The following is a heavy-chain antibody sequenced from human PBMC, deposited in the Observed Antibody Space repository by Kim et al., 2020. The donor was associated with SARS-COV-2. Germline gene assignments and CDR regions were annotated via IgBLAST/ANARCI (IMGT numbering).Heavy chain of an antibody. CDR2: IRSRPYGGTT. CDR3: TRDAGSREYYFEY. J-gene: IGHJ4*02. V-gene: IGHV3-49*04. D-gene: IGHD6-13*01. Sequence: GGSLRLSCTASGFTFGDYALNWVRQAPGKGLEWVGSIRSRPYGGTTEYAASVKGRFTISRDDSNNVAYLQMHSLTTEDTAVYYCTRDAGSREYYFEYWGQGTLVTVSA. CDR1: GFTFGDYA.